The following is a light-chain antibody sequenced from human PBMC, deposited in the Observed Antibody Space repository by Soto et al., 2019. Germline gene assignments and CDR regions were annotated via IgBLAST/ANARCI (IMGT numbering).Light chain of an antibody. CDR1: QGISSY. CDR3: QQYNSYSEA. V-gene: IGKV1-8*01. Sequence: AIRMTQSPSSLSASTGDRVTITCRASQGISSYLAWYQQKPGKAPKLLIYAASTLQSGVPSRFSGSGSGTEFTLIISGLQPDDFATYYCQQYNSYSEAFGQGTKVDIK. J-gene: IGKJ1*01. CDR2: AAS.